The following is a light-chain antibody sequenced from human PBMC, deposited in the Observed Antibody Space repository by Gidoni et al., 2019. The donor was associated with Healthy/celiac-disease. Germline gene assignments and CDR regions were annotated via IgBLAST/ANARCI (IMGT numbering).Light chain of an antibody. J-gene: IGLJ3*02. CDR2: EVS. Sequence: QSALTQSPSASGSSGQSVTISCTGTSSDVGGYNYVSWYQQHPGKAPKLMIYEVSKRPSGVPDRFSGSKSGNTASLTVSGLQAEDEADYYCSSYAGSNNWVFGGGTKLTVL. CDR3: SSYAGSNNWV. CDR1: SSDVGGYNY. V-gene: IGLV2-8*01.